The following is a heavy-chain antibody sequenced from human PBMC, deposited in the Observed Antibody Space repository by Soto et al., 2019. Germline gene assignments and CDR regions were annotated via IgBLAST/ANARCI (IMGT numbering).Heavy chain of an antibody. J-gene: IGHJ3*02. V-gene: IGHV1-69*13. Sequence: SVKVSFKASGGTFSSYAISWVRQAPGQGLEWMGGIIPIFGTANYAQKFQGRVTITADESTSTAYMELSSLRSEDTAVYYCARGDDDASREGYSYGLDAFDIWGQGTMVTVSS. CDR2: IIPIFGTA. D-gene: IGHD5-18*01. CDR1: GGTFSSYA. CDR3: ARGDDDASREGYSYGLDAFDI.